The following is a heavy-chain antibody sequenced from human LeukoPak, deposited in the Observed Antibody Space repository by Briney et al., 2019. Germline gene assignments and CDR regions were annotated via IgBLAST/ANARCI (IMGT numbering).Heavy chain of an antibody. V-gene: IGHV4-31*03. CDR1: GGSISSGGYY. CDR3: ARADSSGDVAFDI. J-gene: IGHJ3*02. CDR2: IYYSGST. D-gene: IGHD3-22*01. Sequence: SETLSLTCTVSGGSISSGGYYWSWIRQHPGKGLEWIGYIYYSGSTYYNPSLKSRVTISVDTSKNQFSLKLSSVTAADTAVYYCARADSSGDVAFDIWGQGTMVTVSS.